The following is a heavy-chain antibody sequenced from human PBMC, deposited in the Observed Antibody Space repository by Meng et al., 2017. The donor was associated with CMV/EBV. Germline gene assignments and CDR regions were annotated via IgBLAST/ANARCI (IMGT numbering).Heavy chain of an antibody. CDR1: GESVSSYY. CDR2: INHSGST. D-gene: IGHD3-22*01. V-gene: IGHV4-34*01. CDR3: ARVWDSGWDY. Sequence: QAQQHQLVSVLLQHSETLSLTCAVYGESVSSYYRSEIRQPPVKGLEWIGEINHSGSTNYIPSLKSRVTISVDTSKIQFSLKLSSVTAADTAVYYCARVWDSGWDYWGQGTLVTVSS. J-gene: IGHJ4*02.